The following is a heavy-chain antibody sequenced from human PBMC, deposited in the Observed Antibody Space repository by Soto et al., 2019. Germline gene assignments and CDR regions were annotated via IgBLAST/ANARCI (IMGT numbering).Heavy chain of an antibody. J-gene: IGHJ4*02. D-gene: IGHD5-12*01. V-gene: IGHV4-31*03. CDR3: ARGSGYDRDFDY. CDR1: GASISNNGYY. CDR2: ISYSGST. Sequence: TSETLSLTCTVSGASISNNGYYWSWIRQHPGKGLEWVGYISYSGSTFYNPPLKSRLTMSLDTSKNQFSLKLNSVTAADTAVYYCARGSGYDRDFDYWGQGTLVTVSS.